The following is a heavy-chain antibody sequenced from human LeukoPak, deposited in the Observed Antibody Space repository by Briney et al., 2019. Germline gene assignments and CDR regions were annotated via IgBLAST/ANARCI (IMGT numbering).Heavy chain of an antibody. CDR2: INHNGNVN. V-gene: IGHV3-7*03. CDR3: ARAMDV. J-gene: IGHJ6*02. CDR1: GFTFSSYW. Sequence: GGSLRLSCAASGFTFSSYWMNWARQAPGKGLEWVASINHNGNVNYYVDSVKGRFTISRDNAKNSLYLQMSNLRAEDTAVYYCARAMDVWGQGTTVTVFS.